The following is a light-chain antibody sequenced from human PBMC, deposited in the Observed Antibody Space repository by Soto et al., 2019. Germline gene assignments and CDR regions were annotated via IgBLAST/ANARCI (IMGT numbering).Light chain of an antibody. J-gene: IGKJ1*01. Sequence: VILMTQSPSLLSASTGDRVTISCGMSQGISSYLAWYQQKPGKAPELLIYAASTLQSGVPSRFSGSGYGTDFNLTISCLQSEDFATYYCQQYYSFPWTFGQGTKVDIK. CDR1: QGISSY. V-gene: IGKV1D-8*01. CDR2: AAS. CDR3: QQYYSFPWT.